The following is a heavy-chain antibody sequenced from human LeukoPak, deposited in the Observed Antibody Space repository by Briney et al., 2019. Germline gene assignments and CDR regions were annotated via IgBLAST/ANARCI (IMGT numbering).Heavy chain of an antibody. J-gene: IGHJ4*02. CDR2: ISGSGAGT. Sequence: PGGSLRLSCAASGFTFSSYAMSWVRQAPGKGLEWVSAISGSGAGTYYADSVKGRFTISRDNFKNPVFLQMNSLRGDDSAVYYCAKLTEEVLTGLYPFFDSWGRGMLVTVSS. CDR3: AKLTEEVLTGLYPFFDS. D-gene: IGHD3-9*01. CDR1: GFTFSSYA. V-gene: IGHV3-23*01.